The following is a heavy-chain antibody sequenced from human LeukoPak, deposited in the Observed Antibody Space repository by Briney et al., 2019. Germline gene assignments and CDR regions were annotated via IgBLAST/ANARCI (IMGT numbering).Heavy chain of an antibody. D-gene: IGHD2-2*01. Sequence: SETLSLTCAVSGGSISSYYWSWIRQPPGKGLEWIGYIYYSGSTTYNPSLKSRVTISVDTSKNQSSLKLSSVTAADTAVYYCARLGYCSSTSCYGVFGYWGQGTLVTVSS. J-gene: IGHJ4*02. V-gene: IGHV4-59*08. CDR2: IYYSGST. CDR3: ARLGYCSSTSCYGVFGY. CDR1: GGSISSYY.